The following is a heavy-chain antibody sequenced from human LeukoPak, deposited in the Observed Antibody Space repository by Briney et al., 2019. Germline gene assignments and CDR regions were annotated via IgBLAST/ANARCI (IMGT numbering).Heavy chain of an antibody. CDR2: INGDLTNT. V-gene: IGHV3-74*03. Sequence: PGGSLRLSCAASGFTFTDYWMHWVRQVAGKGLVWVSRINGDLTNTTYADSVKGRFTISRDNTKNSLYLQMNSLRAEDTAVYYCVGGDYWGQGTLVTVSS. CDR1: GFTFTDYW. CDR3: VGGDY. J-gene: IGHJ4*02.